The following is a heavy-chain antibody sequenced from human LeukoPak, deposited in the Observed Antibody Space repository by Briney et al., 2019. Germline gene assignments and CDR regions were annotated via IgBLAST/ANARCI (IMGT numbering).Heavy chain of an antibody. V-gene: IGHV4-39*01. J-gene: IGHJ6*03. D-gene: IGHD3-10*01. Sequence: SETLSLTCTVYGGSLSGYYWAWIRQPPGKGLEWIGSIYYSGSTYYNPSLKSRVTISVDTSKNQFSLKLSSVTAADTAVYYCARQRYYGSGSYFTLCYYYYMDVWGKGTTVTISS. CDR1: GGSLSGYY. CDR2: IYYSGST. CDR3: ARQRYYGSGSYFTLCYYYYMDV.